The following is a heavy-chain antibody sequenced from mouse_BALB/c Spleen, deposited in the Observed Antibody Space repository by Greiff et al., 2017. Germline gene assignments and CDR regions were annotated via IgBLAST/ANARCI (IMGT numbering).Heavy chain of an antibody. D-gene: IGHD2-1*01. CDR2: INSNGGST. V-gene: IGHV5-6-2*01. Sequence: EVKLMESGGGLVKLGGSLKLSCAASGFTFSSYYMSWVRQTPEKRLELVAAINSNGGSTYYPDTVKGRFTISRDNAKNTLYLQMSSLKSEDTALYYCARRLRYGNYAMDYWGQGTSVTVSS. CDR3: ARRLRYGNYAMDY. J-gene: IGHJ4*01. CDR1: GFTFSSYY.